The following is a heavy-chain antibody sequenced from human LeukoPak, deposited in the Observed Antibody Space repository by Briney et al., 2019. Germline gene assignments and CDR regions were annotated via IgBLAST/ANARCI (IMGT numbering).Heavy chain of an antibody. V-gene: IGHV3-21*01. CDR3: ARCGYSYGPNDY. J-gene: IGHJ4*02. CDR2: ISSSSSYI. Sequence: GGSLRLSCAASGFTFSGYSMNWVRQAPGKGLEWVSSISSSSSYIYYADSVKGRFAISRDNAKNSLYLQMNSLRAEDTAVYYCARCGYSYGPNDYWGQGTLVTVSS. D-gene: IGHD5-18*01. CDR1: GFTFSGYS.